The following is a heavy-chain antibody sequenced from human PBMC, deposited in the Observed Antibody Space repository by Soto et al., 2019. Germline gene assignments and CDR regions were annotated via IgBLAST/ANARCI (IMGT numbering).Heavy chain of an antibody. V-gene: IGHV4-59*01. CDR2: IYYSGST. CDR3: ARSSDPYYYYYGMDV. J-gene: IGHJ6*02. CDR1: GGSISSYY. Sequence: ETLSLTCTVSGGSISSYYWSWIRQPPGKGLEWIGYIYYSGSTNYNPSLKSRVTISVDTSKNQFSLKLSSVTAADTAVYYCARSSDPYYYYYGMDVWGQGTTVTVSS.